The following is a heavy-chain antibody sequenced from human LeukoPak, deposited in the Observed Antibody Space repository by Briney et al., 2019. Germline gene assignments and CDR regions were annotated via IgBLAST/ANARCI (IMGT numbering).Heavy chain of an antibody. CDR1: GGSISSYY. CDR2: IYYSGST. D-gene: IGHD3-3*01. CDR3: ARHIKVFGVYYYYYGMDV. Sequence: SETLSLTCTVSGGSISSYYWSWIRQPPGKGLEWIGYIYYSGSTNYNPSLKSRVTISVDTSKNQLSLKLSSVTAADTAVYYCARHIKVFGVYYYYYGMDVWGQGTTVTVSS. V-gene: IGHV4-59*08. J-gene: IGHJ6*02.